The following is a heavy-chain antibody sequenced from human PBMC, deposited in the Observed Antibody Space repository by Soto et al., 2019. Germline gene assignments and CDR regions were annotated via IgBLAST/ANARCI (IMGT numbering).Heavy chain of an antibody. CDR2: VWFDGSIQ. D-gene: IGHD1-7*01. Sequence: GWSLRLSCVASGFTFSDYGIHWVRQAPDKGLEWVAVVWFDGSIQYYGDSVKGRFTISRDNSNNTVDLQMNNLRAEDTAVYYCARVDFGGNSYSFDYWGQGTTVTVS. CDR1: GFTFSDYG. CDR3: ARVDFGGNSYSFDY. V-gene: IGHV3-33*01. J-gene: IGHJ4*02.